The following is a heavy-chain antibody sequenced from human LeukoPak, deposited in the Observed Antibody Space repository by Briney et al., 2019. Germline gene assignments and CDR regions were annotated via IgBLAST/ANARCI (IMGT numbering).Heavy chain of an antibody. CDR1: GGSISSSSYY. Sequence: SETLSLTCTVSGGSISSSSYYWGWIRQPPGKGLEWIGSIYYSGSPHYNPSLKSRVIISIDTSKSRFSLKLSSVTAADTAVYYCARSLAYAYCGGDCQGAFDIWGQGTMVTVSS. V-gene: IGHV4-39*07. CDR3: ARSLAYAYCGGDCQGAFDI. D-gene: IGHD2-21*02. CDR2: IYYSGSP. J-gene: IGHJ3*02.